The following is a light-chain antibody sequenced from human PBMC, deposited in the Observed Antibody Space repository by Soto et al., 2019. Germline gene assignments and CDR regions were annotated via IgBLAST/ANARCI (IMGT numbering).Light chain of an antibody. CDR3: QKYNSAPLS. J-gene: IGKJ1*01. CDR2: AAS. Sequence: DIPMTQSPSSLSASVGDRVPITCRASQGNSNYLAWYQQKPGKVPKLLIYAASTLQSGVPSRFSGSGSGTDLTLTISSLRHEDVATYYCQKYNSAPLSFGQGTKVEI. CDR1: QGNSNY. V-gene: IGKV1-27*01.